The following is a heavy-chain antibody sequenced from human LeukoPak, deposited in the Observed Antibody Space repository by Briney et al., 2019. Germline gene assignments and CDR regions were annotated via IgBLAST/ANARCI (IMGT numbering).Heavy chain of an antibody. D-gene: IGHD2-21*02. V-gene: IGHV4-39*07. J-gene: IGHJ3*02. Sequence: SETLSLTCTVSGGYISSSTYYWGWIRQPPGKGLEWIGSAYYSGNTHYTPSLKSRVTISVDTSKNQFSLKLSSVTAADTAVYYCAGGEHIVVVTAIPAPNDAFDIWGQGTMVTVSS. CDR2: AYYSGNT. CDR3: AGGEHIVVVTAIPAPNDAFDI. CDR1: GGYISSSTYY.